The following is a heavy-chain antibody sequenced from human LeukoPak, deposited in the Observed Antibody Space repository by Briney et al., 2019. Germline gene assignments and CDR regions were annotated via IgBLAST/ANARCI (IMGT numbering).Heavy chain of an antibody. Sequence: GGSLRLPCAASGFTFSSYWMSWVRQAPGKGLEWVANIKKDGSEKYYVDSVKGRFTISRDNAKTSLYLQMNSLRAEDTAVYYCARDLSGVTGYTYGRGIDYWGQGTLVTVSS. V-gene: IGHV3-7*01. J-gene: IGHJ4*02. CDR1: GFTFSSYW. CDR3: ARDLSGVTGYTYGRGIDY. D-gene: IGHD5-18*01. CDR2: IKKDGSEK.